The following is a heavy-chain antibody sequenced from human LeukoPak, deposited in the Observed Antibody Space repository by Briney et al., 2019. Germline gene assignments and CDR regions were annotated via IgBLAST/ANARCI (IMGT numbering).Heavy chain of an antibody. V-gene: IGHV3-23*01. D-gene: IGHD3-22*01. CDR3: AREDDSSGYCPTNYFDY. CDR1: GFTFSNYG. Sequence: PVGSLRLSCAASGFTFSNYGMNWVRQAPGKGLEWVSAISGSGGSTYYADSVKGRFTISRDNSRNTLYLQMNSLRAEDTAVYYCAREDDSSGYCPTNYFDYWGQGTLVTVSS. CDR2: ISGSGGST. J-gene: IGHJ4*02.